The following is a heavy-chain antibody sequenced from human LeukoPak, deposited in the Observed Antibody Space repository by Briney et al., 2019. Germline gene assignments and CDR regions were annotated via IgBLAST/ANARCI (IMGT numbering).Heavy chain of an antibody. Sequence: GGSLRLSCRGSGFTFGDYAINWVRQAPGKGLDWVGLIRKTSYGGTAEYAASVKGRFTISRDDSKSVAYLQMNSLKTEDTALYYCTRDTGGYYPNWFDPWGQGTLVTVS. CDR3: TRDTGGYYPNWFDP. V-gene: IGHV3-49*04. J-gene: IGHJ5*02. CDR1: GFTFGDYA. CDR2: IRKTSYGGTA. D-gene: IGHD3-22*01.